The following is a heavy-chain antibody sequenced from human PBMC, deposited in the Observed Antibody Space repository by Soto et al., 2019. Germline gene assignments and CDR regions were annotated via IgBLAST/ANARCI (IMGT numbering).Heavy chain of an antibody. CDR1: GFTFSSYW. CDR3: ARGVRGAYGLDI. CDR2: IYTDGSRT. D-gene: IGHD2-21*01. J-gene: IGHJ3*02. Sequence: EVQLVESGGGLVQRGGSLRLSCAASGFTFSSYWMHWVRQAPGKGLVWVSRIYTDGSRTNYADSVKGRFTISRDNARNRLYLEMNSLRVEETDVYYCARGVRGAYGLDIWGQGTMVTVSS. V-gene: IGHV3-74*01.